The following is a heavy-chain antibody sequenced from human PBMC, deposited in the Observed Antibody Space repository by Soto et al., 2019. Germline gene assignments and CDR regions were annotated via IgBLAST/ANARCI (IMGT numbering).Heavy chain of an antibody. J-gene: IGHJ4*02. CDR1: GFDFGEYA. CDR3: AKDPLGGAVAVPFFDQ. Sequence: EVQLVESGGGLVQPGRSLRLSCTASGFDFGEYAMHWVRQAPGKGLEWVSGITWNSGNIGYAESVKGRFTISRDNAKNSLFLQMNRLRPEDTAVYYCAKDPLGGAVAVPFFDQRGQGAQVTVSS. CDR2: ITWNSGNI. V-gene: IGHV3-9*01. D-gene: IGHD6-19*01.